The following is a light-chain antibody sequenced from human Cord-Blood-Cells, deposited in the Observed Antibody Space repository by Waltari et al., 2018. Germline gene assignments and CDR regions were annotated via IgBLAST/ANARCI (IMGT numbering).Light chain of an antibody. V-gene: IGKV3-20*01. CDR1: QSVSSSY. J-gene: IGKJ5*01. CDR3: QQYGSSIT. Sequence: EIVLTQSPGTLSLSPGARATLSCRASQSVSSSYLAWYQQKPGQAPRLLIYGASSRATGIPDRFSGCGSGTYFTLTISRLEPEDFSVYYCQQYGSSITFGQGTRLEIK. CDR2: GAS.